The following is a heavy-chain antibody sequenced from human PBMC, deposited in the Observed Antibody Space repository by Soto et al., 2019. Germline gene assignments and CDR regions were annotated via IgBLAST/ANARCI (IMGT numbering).Heavy chain of an antibody. Sequence: SETLSLTCTVSGGSISSYYWSWIRQPPGKGLEWIGYIYYSGSTNYNPSLKSRVTISVDTSKNQFSLKLSSVTAADTAVYYCARSARGVVVPAAQPLEPLWYFDLWGRGTLVTVSS. CDR3: ARSARGVVVPAAQPLEPLWYFDL. V-gene: IGHV4-59*01. D-gene: IGHD2-2*01. CDR2: IYYSGST. CDR1: GGSISSYY. J-gene: IGHJ2*01.